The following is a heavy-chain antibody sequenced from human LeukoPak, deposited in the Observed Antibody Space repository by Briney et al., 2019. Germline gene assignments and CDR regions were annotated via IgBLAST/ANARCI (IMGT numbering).Heavy chain of an antibody. J-gene: IGHJ6*02. CDR3: ARDLIGWFGELYYGMDV. D-gene: IGHD3-10*01. Sequence: GGSLGLSCAASGFTFSSYSMNWVRQAPGKGLEWVSYISSSSSTIYYADSVKGRFTISRDNAKNSLYLQMNSLRAEDTAVYYCARDLIGWFGELYYGMDVWGQGTTVTVSS. CDR2: ISSSSSTI. V-gene: IGHV3-48*01. CDR1: GFTFSSYS.